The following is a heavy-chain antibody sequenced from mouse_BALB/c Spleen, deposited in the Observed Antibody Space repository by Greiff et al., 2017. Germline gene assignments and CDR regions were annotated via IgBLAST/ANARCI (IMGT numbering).Heavy chain of an antibody. CDR1: GFSLTSYG. V-gene: IGHV2-9*02. Sequence: VHLVESGPGPVAPSQSLSITCTVSGFSLTSYGVHWVRQPPGKGLEWLGVIWAGGSTNYNSALMSRLSISKDNSKSQVFLKMNSLQTDDTAMYYCARGYLLYAMDYWGQGTSVTVSS. CDR3: ARGYLLYAMDY. CDR2: IWAGGST. J-gene: IGHJ4*01. D-gene: IGHD2-12*01.